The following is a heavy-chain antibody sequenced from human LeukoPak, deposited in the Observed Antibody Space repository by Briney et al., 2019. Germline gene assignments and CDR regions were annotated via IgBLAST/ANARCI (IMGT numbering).Heavy chain of an antibody. CDR1: GYTLTELS. J-gene: IGHJ5*02. CDR3: ATDRAQTGYSSSWLNWFDP. Sequence: ASVKVSCKVSGYTLTELSMHWVRQAPGKGLEWMGGFDPEDGETIYAQKFQGRVTMTEDTSTDTAYVELSSLRSEDTAVYYCATDRAQTGYSSSWLNWFDPWGQGTLVTVSS. CDR2: FDPEDGET. D-gene: IGHD6-13*01. V-gene: IGHV1-24*01.